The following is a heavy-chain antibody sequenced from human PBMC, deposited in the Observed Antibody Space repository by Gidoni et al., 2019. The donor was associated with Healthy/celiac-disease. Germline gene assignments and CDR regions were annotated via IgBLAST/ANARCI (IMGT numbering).Heavy chain of an antibody. D-gene: IGHD6-19*01. Sequence: EVQLVESGGGLVQPGGCMSLSCEAYGFTFSSYRMNWVRQAPGKGVEWVSYISSSSSTIYYADSLKGRFTIARDNAKNSLYLQMNSLRAEDTAVYYCAREGAAVAGNYYGMDVWGQGTTVTVSS. CDR3: AREGAAVAGNYYGMDV. CDR1: GFTFSSYR. CDR2: ISSSSSTI. V-gene: IGHV3-48*04. J-gene: IGHJ6*02.